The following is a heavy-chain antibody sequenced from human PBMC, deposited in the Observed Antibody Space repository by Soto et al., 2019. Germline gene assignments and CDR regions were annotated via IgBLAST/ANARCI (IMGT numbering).Heavy chain of an antibody. CDR3: ARHPPFYYYYYMDV. J-gene: IGHJ6*03. Sequence: QVQLVQSGAEVKKPGAAGKVSCKASGYTFTSYDINWVRQATGQGLEWMGWMNPNSGNTGYAQKFQGRVTMTRNTSISTAYMELSSLRSEDTAVYYCARHPPFYYYYYMDVWGKGTTVTVSS. CDR2: MNPNSGNT. CDR1: GYTFTSYD. V-gene: IGHV1-8*01.